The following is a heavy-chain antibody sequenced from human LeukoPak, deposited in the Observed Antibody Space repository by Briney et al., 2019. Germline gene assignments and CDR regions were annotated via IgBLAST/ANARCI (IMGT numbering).Heavy chain of an antibody. D-gene: IGHD6-13*01. CDR2: VYYSGNT. Sequence: PSQTLSLTCTVSGGSISNGGYYWTWVRQHQGRGLEWVGYVYYSGNTYYSPSLKSRLTISIDTSKNQFSLKLSSVTAADTAVYYCARLEAAGDYYYGIDVWGKGTTVTVSS. CDR1: GGSISNGGYY. V-gene: IGHV4-31*03. J-gene: IGHJ6*04. CDR3: ARLEAAGDYYYGIDV.